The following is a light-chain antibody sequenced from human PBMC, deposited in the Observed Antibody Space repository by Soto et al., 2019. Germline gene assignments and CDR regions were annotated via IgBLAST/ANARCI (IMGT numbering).Light chain of an antibody. CDR2: AAS. J-gene: IGKJ4*01. V-gene: IGKV1-8*01. CDR1: QGISSY. CDR3: QQYYSYPSLT. Sequence: AIRMTQSPSSFSASTGDRVTITCRASQGISSYLAWYQQKPGKAPKLLIYAASTLQSGVLSRFSGSGSGTDFTLTISCLQSEDFATYYCQQYYSYPSLTFGGGTKVDIK.